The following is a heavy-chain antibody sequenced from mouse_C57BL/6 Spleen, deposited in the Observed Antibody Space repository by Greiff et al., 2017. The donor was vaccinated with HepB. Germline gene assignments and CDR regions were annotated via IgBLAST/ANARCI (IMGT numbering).Heavy chain of an antibody. CDR2: INPSTGGT. Sequence: VQLQQSGPELVKPGASVKISCKASGYSFTGYYMNWVKQSPEKSLEWIGEINPSTGGTTYTQKFKAKATLTVDKSSSTAYMQLKSLTSEDSAVYYCARGDGSSYVDAMDYWGQGTSVTVSS. CDR3: ARGDGSSYVDAMDY. J-gene: IGHJ4*01. V-gene: IGHV1-42*01. CDR1: GYSFTGYY. D-gene: IGHD1-1*01.